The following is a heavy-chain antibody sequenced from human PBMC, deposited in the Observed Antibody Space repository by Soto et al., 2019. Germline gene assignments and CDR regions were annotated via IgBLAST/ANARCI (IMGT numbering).Heavy chain of an antibody. CDR1: GFTFSSYG. J-gene: IGHJ3*02. Sequence: GGSLRLCCAASGFTFSSYGMHGVRQAPGKGLEWVAVIWYDGSNKYYADSVKGRFTISRDNSKNTLYLQMNSLRAEDTAVYYCARGFHKDAFDIWGQGTMVTVSS. V-gene: IGHV3-33*01. CDR3: ARGFHKDAFDI. CDR2: IWYDGSNK.